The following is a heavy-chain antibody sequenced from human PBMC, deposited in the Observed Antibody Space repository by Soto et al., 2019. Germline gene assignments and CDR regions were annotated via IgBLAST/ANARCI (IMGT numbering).Heavy chain of an antibody. CDR3: AYSSTPFDY. J-gene: IGHJ4*02. CDR1: GFTFSSHV. V-gene: IGHV3-23*01. D-gene: IGHD6-13*01. CDR2: ISGGGGTT. Sequence: GGSLRLSCAASGFTFSSHVMNWVRQAPGKGLEWVAAISGGGGTTYYADSVKGRFTISRDNSKNTLYLQMNSLRAEDTAVYYCAYSSTPFDYWGQGTLVTVSS.